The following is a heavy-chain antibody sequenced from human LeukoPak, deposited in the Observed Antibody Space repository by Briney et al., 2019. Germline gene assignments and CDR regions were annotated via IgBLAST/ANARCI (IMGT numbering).Heavy chain of an antibody. D-gene: IGHD6-19*01. CDR2: IKQDGREK. V-gene: IGHV3-7*03. CDR3: ARGSSGSYDY. CDR1: GFTFCCYW. J-gene: IGHJ4*02. Sequence: GGSLRISCAASGFTFCCYWMNWVRQAPGRGREGVANIKQDGREKYYVDSVRGRFTISRDNAKNLLYLQMNSLRGEVTAVYYCARGSSGSYDYWGQGTLVTVSS.